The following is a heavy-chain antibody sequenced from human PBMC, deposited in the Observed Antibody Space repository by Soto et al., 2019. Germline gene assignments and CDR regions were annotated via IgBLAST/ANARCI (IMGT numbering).Heavy chain of an antibody. V-gene: IGHV4-30-4*01. Sequence: SETLSLTCTVSGGSISSGDYYWSWIRQPPGKGLEWIGYIYYSGSTYYNPSLKSRVTISVDTSKNQFSLKLSSVTAADTAVYYCARDQYDRSGRVDYWGQGTLVTVSS. CDR2: IYYSGST. CDR1: GGSISSGDYY. D-gene: IGHD3-22*01. CDR3: ARDQYDRSGRVDY. J-gene: IGHJ4*02.